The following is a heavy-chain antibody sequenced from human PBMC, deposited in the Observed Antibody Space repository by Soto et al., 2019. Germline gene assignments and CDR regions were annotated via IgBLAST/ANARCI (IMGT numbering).Heavy chain of an antibody. CDR1: GGSFSGYY. Sequence: PSETLSLTCAVYGGSFSGYYWSWIRQPPGKGLEWIGEINHSGSTNYNPPLKSRVTISVDTSKSQFSLKLSSVTAADTAVYYCARGRPTAWYYDFWSGYYESWFDPWGQGTLVTVSS. CDR2: INHSGST. CDR3: ARGRPTAWYYDFWSGYYESWFDP. V-gene: IGHV4-34*01. D-gene: IGHD3-3*01. J-gene: IGHJ5*02.